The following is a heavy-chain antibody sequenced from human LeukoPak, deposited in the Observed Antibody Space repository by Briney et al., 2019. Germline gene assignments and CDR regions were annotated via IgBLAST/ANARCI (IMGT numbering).Heavy chain of an antibody. J-gene: IGHJ6*02. CDR3: ATIHDYYDSSGYYYYHYYGMDV. Sequence: ASMKVSCKVSGYTLTELSMHWVRQAPGKGLEWMGGFDPEDGETIYAQKFQGRATMTEDTSTDTAYMELSSLRSEDTAVYYCATIHDYYDSSGYYYYHYYGMDVWGQGTTVTVSS. D-gene: IGHD3-22*01. V-gene: IGHV1-24*01. CDR1: GYTLTELS. CDR2: FDPEDGET.